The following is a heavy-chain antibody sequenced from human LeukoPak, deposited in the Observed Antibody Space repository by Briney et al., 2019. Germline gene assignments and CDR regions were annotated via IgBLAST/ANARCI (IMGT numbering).Heavy chain of an antibody. Sequence: AGGSLRLFCAGSGFTFYGYGMERGRDAPGEGLGGVSGISWNSGSIGYADSVKGRFTISRDNAKNSLYLQMNSLRVEDTALYYCAKDATYSSGWTDYWGQGTLVTVSS. CDR3: AKDATYSSGWTDY. CDR2: ISWNSGSI. V-gene: IGHV3-9*01. CDR1: GFTFYGYG. D-gene: IGHD6-19*01. J-gene: IGHJ4*02.